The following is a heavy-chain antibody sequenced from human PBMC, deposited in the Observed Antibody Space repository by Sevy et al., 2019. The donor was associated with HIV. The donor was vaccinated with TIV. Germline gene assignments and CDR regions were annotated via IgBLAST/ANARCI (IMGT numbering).Heavy chain of an antibody. J-gene: IGHJ4*02. CDR3: ARVPRYDEPYYFDY. CDR2: IYTGGGT. Sequence: GGSLRLSCTGSGFSFDSFDMNWVRQAPGKGLEWVSSIYTGGGTYYADSVKGRFTISRDNSKNTLYLQMNSLSAEDTAFYYCARVPRYDEPYYFDYWGQGALVTVSS. CDR1: GFSFDSFD. V-gene: IGHV3-53*01. D-gene: IGHD3-3*01.